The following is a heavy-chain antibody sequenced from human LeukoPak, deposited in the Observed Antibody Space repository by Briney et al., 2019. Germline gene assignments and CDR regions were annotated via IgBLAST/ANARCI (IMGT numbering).Heavy chain of an antibody. CDR2: IYPRDGST. J-gene: IGHJ4*02. V-gene: IGHV1-46*01. Sequence: ASVKVSCKASGYIFTSNYIHWVRQAPGQGLEWMGMIYPRDGSTSYAQRFQDRVTVTRDTSTSTVHMELSGLRSEDTAVYYCARDQEGFDDWGQGTQVTVSS. CDR3: ARDQEGFDD. CDR1: GYIFTSNY.